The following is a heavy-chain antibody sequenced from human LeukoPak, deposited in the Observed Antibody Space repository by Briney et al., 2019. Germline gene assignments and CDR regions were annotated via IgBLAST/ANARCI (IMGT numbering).Heavy chain of an antibody. CDR1: GFTFSSSV. Sequence: GGSLRLSCAASGFTFSSSVMSWVRQAPGKGPEWVSTIDGSGTRTFYALSFNGRFIISRDNSMNTLYLQMNSLRAEDTAVYYCAKETRANWAPFDYWGQGTLVTVSS. V-gene: IGHV3-23*01. J-gene: IGHJ4*02. D-gene: IGHD7-27*01. CDR3: AKETRANWAPFDY. CDR2: IDGSGTRT.